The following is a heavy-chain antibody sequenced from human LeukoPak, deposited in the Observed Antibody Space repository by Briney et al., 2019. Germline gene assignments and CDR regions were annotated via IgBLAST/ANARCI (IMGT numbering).Heavy chain of an antibody. CDR1: GFTISGSW. J-gene: IGHJ4*02. D-gene: IGHD3-3*01. CDR3: VRGGGNFDY. CDR2: IKQDGSDK. Sequence: GGSLRLSCVASGFTISGSWVSWVRQAPGKGLEWVASIKQDGSDKNYVDSVKGRFTISRDNAKNSLYLQMNSLRAEDTAVYYCVRGGGNFDYWGQGTLVTVSS. V-gene: IGHV3-7*05.